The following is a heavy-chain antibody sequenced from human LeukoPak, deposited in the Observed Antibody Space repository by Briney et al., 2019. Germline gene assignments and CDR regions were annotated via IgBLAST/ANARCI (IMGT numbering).Heavy chain of an antibody. CDR3: ARDVLDSSSWYRRWFDP. CDR1: GGSISSYY. D-gene: IGHD6-13*01. J-gene: IGHJ5*02. Sequence: PSETLSLTCTVSGGSISSYYWSWIRQPPGKGLEWIGYIYYSGSTNYNPSLKSRVTISVDTSKNQFSLKLSSVTAADTAVYYCARDVLDSSSWYRRWFDPWGQGTLVTVSS. CDR2: IYYSGST. V-gene: IGHV4-59*01.